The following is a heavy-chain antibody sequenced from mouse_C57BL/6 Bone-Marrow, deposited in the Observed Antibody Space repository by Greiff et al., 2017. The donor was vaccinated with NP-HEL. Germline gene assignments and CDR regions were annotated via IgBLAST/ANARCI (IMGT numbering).Heavy chain of an antibody. CDR1: GYTFTSYG. Sequence: VQLQQSGAELARPGASVKLSCKASGYTFTSYGISWVKQRTGQGLEWIGEIYPRSGNTYYNEKFKGKATLTADKSSSTAYMELRILTSEDSAVYFCAREGIYYYGSSWFAYWGQGTLVTVSA. CDR2: IYPRSGNT. J-gene: IGHJ3*01. V-gene: IGHV1-81*01. D-gene: IGHD1-1*01. CDR3: AREGIYYYGSSWFAY.